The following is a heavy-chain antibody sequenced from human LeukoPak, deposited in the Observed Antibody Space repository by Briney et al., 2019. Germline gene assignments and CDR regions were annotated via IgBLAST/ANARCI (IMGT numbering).Heavy chain of an antibody. Sequence: GGSLRLSCVASGLNFDDSAMHWVRKAPGKGLEWVSLISADGGSTFSADSVKGRFSISRDNSKNSLYLQMNSLRSEDTAMYYCAKESGKFDYWGQGTLVAVSS. V-gene: IGHV3-43*02. CDR3: AKESGKFDY. CDR1: GLNFDDSA. CDR2: ISADGGST. J-gene: IGHJ4*02.